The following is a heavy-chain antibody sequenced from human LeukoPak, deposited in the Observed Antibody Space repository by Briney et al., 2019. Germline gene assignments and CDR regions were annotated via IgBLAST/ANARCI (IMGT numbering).Heavy chain of an antibody. Sequence: GGSLRLSCAASGFTFSSYGMNWVRQAPGKGLEWVSYISSSNTIYYADSAKGRSTLSRDNPKNSLYLQMNSLRDEDTALYYCARRGSSYGLDYWGQGTLVTVSS. J-gene: IGHJ4*02. CDR2: ISSSNTI. D-gene: IGHD5-18*01. CDR1: GFTFSSYG. V-gene: IGHV3-48*02. CDR3: ARRGSSYGLDY.